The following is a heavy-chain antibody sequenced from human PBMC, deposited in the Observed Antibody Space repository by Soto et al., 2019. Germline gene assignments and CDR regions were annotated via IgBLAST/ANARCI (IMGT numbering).Heavy chain of an antibody. J-gene: IGHJ4*01. CDR2: ISGSGGST. CDR1: GFTFSSYA. CDR3: TTDSYFTLKLVRFDY. D-gene: IGHD3-22*01. V-gene: IGHV3-23*01. Sequence: GGSLRVSCAASGFTFSSYAMSCVRQATGKGLEWVSAISGSGGSTYYADSVKGRFTISRDNSKNTLYLQMNSLRAEDTAVYYCTTDSYFTLKLVRFDYWGLGPLVTVSS.